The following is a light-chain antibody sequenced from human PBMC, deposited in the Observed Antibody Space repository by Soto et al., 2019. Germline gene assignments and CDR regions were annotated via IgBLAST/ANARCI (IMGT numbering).Light chain of an antibody. Sequence: DIVMTQSPDSLAVSLGERATINCKSSQTILYNSNNRNYLAWYQQNPGQPPKLLIYWASTRESGVPDRFSGSGSGTDFTLTISSLQAADVAVYYCQQYYSAPWTFGQGTKVEIQ. CDR3: QQYYSAPWT. J-gene: IGKJ1*01. CDR2: WAS. V-gene: IGKV4-1*01. CDR1: QTILYNSNNRNY.